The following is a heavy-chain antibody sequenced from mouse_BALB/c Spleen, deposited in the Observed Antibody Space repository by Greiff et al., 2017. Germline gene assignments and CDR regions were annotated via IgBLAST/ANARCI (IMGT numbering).Heavy chain of an antibody. CDR1: GYTFSSYW. CDR3: ASLTTASDFDV. V-gene: IGHV1-9*01. D-gene: IGHD1-2*01. Sequence: LVESGAELMKPGASVKISCKATGYTFSSYWIDWVKQRPGHGLEWIGEILPGSGSTNYNEKFKGKATFTADTSSNTAYMQLSSLTSEDSAVYYCASLTTASDFDVWGAGTTVTVSS. J-gene: IGHJ1*01. CDR2: ILPGSGST.